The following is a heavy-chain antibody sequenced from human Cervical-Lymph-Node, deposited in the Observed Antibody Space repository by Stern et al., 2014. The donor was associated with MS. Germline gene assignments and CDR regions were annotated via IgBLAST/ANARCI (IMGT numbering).Heavy chain of an antibody. D-gene: IGHD3-16*01. Sequence: VQLMQSGAEVKKPGESLKISCQGFGYNFDTYWIGWVRQMPGKGLEWMGIIYPGDSDTRYSPSFQGQVTISADKSMNTAYLQWSSLKASDTAVYYCAREGARSLDVWGQGTTVTVFS. CDR1: GYNFDTYW. J-gene: IGHJ6*02. CDR3: AREGARSLDV. CDR2: IYPGDSDT. V-gene: IGHV5-51*01.